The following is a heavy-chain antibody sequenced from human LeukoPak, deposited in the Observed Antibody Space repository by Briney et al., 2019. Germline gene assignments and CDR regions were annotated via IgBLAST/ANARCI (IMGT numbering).Heavy chain of an antibody. D-gene: IGHD3-22*01. CDR1: GGSISSSSYY. J-gene: IGHJ4*02. Sequence: PSETLSLTCTVSGGSISSSSYYWGWIRQPPGKGLEWIGSIYYSGSTNYNPSLKSRVTISVDTSKNQFSLKLSSVTAADTAVYYCARHSYYYDSSGYSPFDYWGQGTLVTVSS. V-gene: IGHV4-39*01. CDR2: IYYSGST. CDR3: ARHSYYYDSSGYSPFDY.